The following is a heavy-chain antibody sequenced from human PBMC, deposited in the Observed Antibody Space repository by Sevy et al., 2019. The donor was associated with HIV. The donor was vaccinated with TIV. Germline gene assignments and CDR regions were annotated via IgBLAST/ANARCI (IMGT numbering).Heavy chain of an antibody. V-gene: IGHV1-46*03. CDR3: ARLAAAGKRGENYFDY. J-gene: IGHJ4*02. D-gene: IGHD6-13*01. Sequence: ASVKVSCKASGYTFTSYYMHWVRQAPGQGLEWMGIINPSGGSTSYAQKFRGRVTMTRDTSTSTVYMELSSLRSEDTAVYYCARLAAAGKRGENYFDYWGQGTLVTVSS. CDR2: INPSGGST. CDR1: GYTFTSYY.